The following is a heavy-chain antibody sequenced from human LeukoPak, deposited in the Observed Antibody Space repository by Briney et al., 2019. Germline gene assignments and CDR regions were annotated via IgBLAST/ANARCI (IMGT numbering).Heavy chain of an antibody. J-gene: IGHJ4*02. CDR1: GSTFRTYW. CDR3: ARRYHYDSSGYQFDY. D-gene: IGHD3-22*01. V-gene: IGHV3-74*01. CDR2: IDAEGTTT. Sequence: QPGGSLRLSCAASGSTFRTYWMHWVRQAPGKGLVWVSRIDAEGTTTTYADSVKGRFTISRDNAKNTLYLQMNSLRAEDTAVYYCARRYHYDSSGYQFDYWGQGTLVTVSS.